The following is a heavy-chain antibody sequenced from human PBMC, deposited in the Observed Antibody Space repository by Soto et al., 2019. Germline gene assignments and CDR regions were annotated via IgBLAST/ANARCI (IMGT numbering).Heavy chain of an antibody. CDR2: IKYSGTT. CDR3: ARVKASGVNFDY. CDR1: GSSISSSRCH. J-gene: IGHJ4*02. D-gene: IGHD3-10*01. Sequence: PSETLSLTCTVSGSSISSSRCHWGWIRQPPGKGLEWIASIKYSGTTFYNPSLKSRVTLSVDTSKNQFSLKLSSVTAADTAVYYCARVKASGVNFDYWGQGTLVTVSS. V-gene: IGHV4-39*07.